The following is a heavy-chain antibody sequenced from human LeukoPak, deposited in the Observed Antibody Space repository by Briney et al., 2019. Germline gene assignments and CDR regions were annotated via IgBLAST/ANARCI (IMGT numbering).Heavy chain of an antibody. Sequence: LETLSLTCAVYGGSFSGYYWSWIRQPPGKGLEWIGEINHSGSTNYNPSLKSRVTISVDTSKNQFSLKLSSVTAADTAVYYCARGTRWGARFDYWGQGTLVTVSS. J-gene: IGHJ4*02. D-gene: IGHD1-26*01. CDR3: ARGTRWGARFDY. CDR2: INHSGST. V-gene: IGHV4-34*01. CDR1: GGSFSGYY.